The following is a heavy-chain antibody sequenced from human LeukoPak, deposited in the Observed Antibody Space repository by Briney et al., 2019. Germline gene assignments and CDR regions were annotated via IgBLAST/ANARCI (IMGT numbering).Heavy chain of an antibody. D-gene: IGHD5-18*01. CDR1: GFTFSSYA. J-gene: IGHJ5*02. CDR3: ARDGKFGYSYDKSNWFDP. CDR2: ISYDGSIK. V-gene: IGHV3-30-3*01. Sequence: PGGSLRLSCAASGFTFSSYAMHWVRQAPGKGLEWVSVISYDGSIKYYADSVKGRFTFSRDNSKNTLYLQMNSLRAEDTAVYYCARDGKFGYSYDKSNWFDPWGQGTLVTVSS.